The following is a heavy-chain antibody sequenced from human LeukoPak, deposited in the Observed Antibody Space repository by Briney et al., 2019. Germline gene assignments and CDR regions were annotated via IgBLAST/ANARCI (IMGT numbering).Heavy chain of an antibody. Sequence: PSETLSLTCTVSGGSIISSSYYWGWIRQPPGKGLEWIGSIYYSGNTDYNPSLKSRVTISVDTSKNQFSLKLSSVTAADTAVYYCARDYPPRTDWGQGTLVTVSS. V-gene: IGHV4-39*07. CDR3: ARDYPPRTD. CDR1: GGSIISSSYY. J-gene: IGHJ4*02. CDR2: IYYSGNT. D-gene: IGHD3/OR15-3a*01.